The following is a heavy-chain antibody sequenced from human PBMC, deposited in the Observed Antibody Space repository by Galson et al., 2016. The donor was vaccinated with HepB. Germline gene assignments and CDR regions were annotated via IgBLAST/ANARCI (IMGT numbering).Heavy chain of an antibody. CDR2: ISGSGGST. V-gene: IGHV3-23*01. CDR1: GFDFNSYW. D-gene: IGHD2-2*01. Sequence: SLRLSCAASGFDFNSYWMTWVRQAPGKGLEWVSAISGSGGSTYYADSVKGRFTISRDNSKNTLYLQMNSLRAEDTAVYYCAKATSSTSWGQGTLVTVSS. CDR3: AKATSSTS. J-gene: IGHJ4*02.